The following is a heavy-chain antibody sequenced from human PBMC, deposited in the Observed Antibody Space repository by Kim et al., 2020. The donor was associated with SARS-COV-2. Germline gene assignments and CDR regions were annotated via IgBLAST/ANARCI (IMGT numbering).Heavy chain of an antibody. CDR3: ARCDYYDNVQVDY. CDR1: GFTFSHYW. CDR2: IKHDGIEK. D-gene: IGHD3-22*01. Sequence: GGSLRLSCATSGFTFSHYWMSWVRQAPGKGLEWVAHIKHDGIEKYYVDSVKGRFTISRDNAKNSLSLQMNSLRVDDTAVYFCARCDYYDNVQVDYLGQGT. J-gene: IGHJ4*02. V-gene: IGHV3-7*01.